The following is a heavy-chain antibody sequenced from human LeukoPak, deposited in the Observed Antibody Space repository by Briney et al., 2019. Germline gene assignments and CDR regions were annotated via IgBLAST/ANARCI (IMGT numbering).Heavy chain of an antibody. J-gene: IGHJ4*02. CDR2: ISRTGTYI. V-gene: IGHV3-21*01. CDR1: GFTFSSYN. CDR3: ARVLETDCTGGSCYSGLDY. Sequence: GGSLRLSCAASGFTFSSYNMKWVRQAPGEGLEWVSSISRTGTYIYYADSVKGRFTVSRDNAQNSLYLQMNSLRVEDTAVYYCARVLETDCTGGSCYSGLDYWGQGALVTVSS. D-gene: IGHD2-15*01.